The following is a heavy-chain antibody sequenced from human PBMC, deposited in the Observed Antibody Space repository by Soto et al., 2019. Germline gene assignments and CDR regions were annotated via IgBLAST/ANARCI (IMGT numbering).Heavy chain of an antibody. V-gene: IGHV3-23*01. CDR2: ISGSGGST. Sequence: EVQLLESGGGLVQPGGSLRLSCAASGFTFSSYAMRWVRQAPGKGLEWVSAISGSGGSTYYADSVKGRFTISRDNSKNKLYLQMNSLRAEDTAVYDCARRGRGSYSDYWGQGTLVTVSS. CDR1: GFTFSSYA. CDR3: ARRGRGSYSDY. J-gene: IGHJ4*02. D-gene: IGHD3-16*01.